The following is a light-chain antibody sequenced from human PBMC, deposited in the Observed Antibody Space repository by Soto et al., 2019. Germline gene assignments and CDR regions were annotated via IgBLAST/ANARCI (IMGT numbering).Light chain of an antibody. CDR3: QHYYSYFPWT. J-gene: IGKJ1*01. CDR1: QIIYNW. V-gene: IGKV1-5*01. CDR2: GAS. Sequence: DIQMTQSPSTLSASVGDRVTITCRASQIIYNWLAWYQQKPGKAPKLLISGASTLEGGVPSRFSGSGSVTEFTLTISNLQPDDVATYYCQHYYSYFPWTFGQGTKVDIK.